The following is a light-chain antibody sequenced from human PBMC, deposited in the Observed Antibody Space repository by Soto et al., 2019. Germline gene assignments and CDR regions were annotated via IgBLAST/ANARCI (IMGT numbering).Light chain of an antibody. Sequence: QSVLTQPPSVSAAPGQTVTISCSGSSSNVGSNYVSWYQQRPGAAPKLLIYDNSERHSGTPDRFSGSKSGTSATLGITGLQTGDEAEYYCGTWDGSLTAVVFGGGTPLTVL. J-gene: IGLJ2*01. V-gene: IGLV1-51*01. CDR1: SSNVGSNY. CDR3: GTWDGSLTAVV. CDR2: DNS.